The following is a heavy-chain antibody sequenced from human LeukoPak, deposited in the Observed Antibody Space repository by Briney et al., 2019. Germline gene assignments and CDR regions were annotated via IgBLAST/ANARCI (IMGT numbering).Heavy chain of an antibody. J-gene: IGHJ3*02. CDR3: ARGLQENDAFDI. V-gene: IGHV3-13*01. CDR2: IGTAGDT. Sequence: GGSLRLSCAASGFTFSSYDMHWVRQATGKGLGWVSAIGTAGDTYYPGSVKGRFTISRENAKNSLYLQMNSLRAEDTAVYYCARGLQENDAFDIWGQGTMVTVSS. D-gene: IGHD5-24*01. CDR1: GFTFSSYD.